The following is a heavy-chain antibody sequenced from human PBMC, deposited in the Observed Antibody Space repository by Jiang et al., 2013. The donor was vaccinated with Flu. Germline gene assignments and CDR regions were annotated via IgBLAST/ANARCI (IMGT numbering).Heavy chain of an antibody. V-gene: IGHV1-69*10. CDR2: IIPILGIA. D-gene: IGHD2-2*01. J-gene: IGHJ3*02. CDR3: ARRQGYCSSTSCYEGDAFDI. Sequence: EWMGGIIPILGIANYAQKFQGRVTITADKSTSTAYMELSSLRSEDTAVYYCARRQGYCSSTSCYEGDAFDIWGQGTMVTVSS.